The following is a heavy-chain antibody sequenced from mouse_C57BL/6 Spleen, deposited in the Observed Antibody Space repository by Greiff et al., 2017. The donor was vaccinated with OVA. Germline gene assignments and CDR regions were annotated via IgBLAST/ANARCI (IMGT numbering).Heavy chain of an antibody. CDR2: IRSKSNNYAT. D-gene: IGHD2-4*01. CDR1: GFSFNTYA. V-gene: IGHV10-1*01. J-gene: IGHJ2*01. CDR3: VRYDYGYFDY. Sequence: EVMLVESGGGLVQPKGSLKLSCAASGFSFNTYAMNWVRQAPGKGLEWVARIRSKSNNYATYYADSVKDRFTISRDDSESMLYLQMNNLKTEDTAMYYCVRYDYGYFDYWGQGTTLTVSS.